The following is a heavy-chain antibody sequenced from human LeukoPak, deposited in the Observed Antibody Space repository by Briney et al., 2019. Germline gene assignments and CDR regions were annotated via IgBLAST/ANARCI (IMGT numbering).Heavy chain of an antibody. V-gene: IGHV3-9*01. CDR1: GFNFNNYA. D-gene: IGHD7-27*01. CDR2: ISWNSGTR. Sequence: GRSLRLSCAGSGFNFNNYAMHWVRHAPGKGLEWLSGISWNSGTRGYADSVKGRFTISRDNAKNSLYLQMNSLRPDDTAFYYCAKATGDWYFDLWGRGTLVTVSS. J-gene: IGHJ2*01. CDR3: AKATGDWYFDL.